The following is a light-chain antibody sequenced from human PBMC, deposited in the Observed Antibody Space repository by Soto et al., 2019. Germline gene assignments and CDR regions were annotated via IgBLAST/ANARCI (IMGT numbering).Light chain of an antibody. V-gene: IGKV3-15*01. Sequence: EIVMTQSPAQLSVSPGERATLSCRASQSISSNLAWYQQKPGQAPRLLIYGASTRATGIPARFSGSGSGTDFTLTINSLQSEDFAVYYCQQYNNWATFGGGTKVEIK. CDR2: GAS. CDR1: QSISSN. CDR3: QQYNNWAT. J-gene: IGKJ4*01.